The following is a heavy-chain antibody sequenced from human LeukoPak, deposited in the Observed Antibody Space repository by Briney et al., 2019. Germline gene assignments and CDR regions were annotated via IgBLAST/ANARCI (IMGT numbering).Heavy chain of an antibody. J-gene: IGHJ5*02. CDR2: IYYSGST. Sequence: SETLSLTCTVSGGSISSGGYYWSWIRQHPGKGLEWIGYIYYSGSTYSNPSLKSRVTISVDTSKNQFSLNLSSVTAADTAVYYCARYCSSTNCYMGGFDPWGQGTLVTVSS. CDR1: GGSISSGGYY. CDR3: ARYCSSTNCYMGGFDP. D-gene: IGHD2-2*02. V-gene: IGHV4-31*03.